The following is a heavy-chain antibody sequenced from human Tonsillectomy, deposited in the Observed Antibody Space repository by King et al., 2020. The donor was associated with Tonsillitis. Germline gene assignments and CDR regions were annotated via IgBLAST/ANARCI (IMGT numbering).Heavy chain of an antibody. V-gene: IGHV3-30*04. CDR2: ISYDGSYK. D-gene: IGHD6-19*01. CDR3: AGGIAVADPVDS. J-gene: IGHJ4*02. CDR1: GFTLSSYA. Sequence: VQLVESGGGVVQPGKSLRLSCAASGFTLSSYAVHWVRQAPGKGLEWVSAISYDGSYKHYADSVKGRFTISRDNSKDTVYVQMNSLRPEDSALYFCAGGIAVADPVDSWGQGTLVTVSS.